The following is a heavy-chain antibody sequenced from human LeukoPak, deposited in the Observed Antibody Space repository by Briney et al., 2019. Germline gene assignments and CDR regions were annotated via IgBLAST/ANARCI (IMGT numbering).Heavy chain of an antibody. CDR1: GFTFSSYS. Sequence: GGSLRLSCAASGFTFSSYSMNWVRQAPGKGLEWVSSISSSSSYIYYADSVKGRFTISRDNAKNMLSLQMNSLRVEDTAVYYCVRDADISGYYSYSDYWGQGILVTVSS. CDR3: VRDADISGYYSYSDY. CDR2: ISSSSSYI. D-gene: IGHD6-19*01. J-gene: IGHJ4*02. V-gene: IGHV3-21*01.